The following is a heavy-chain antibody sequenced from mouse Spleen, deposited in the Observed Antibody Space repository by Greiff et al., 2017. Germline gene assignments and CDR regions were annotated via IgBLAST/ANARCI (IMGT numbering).Heavy chain of an antibody. CDR2: INPNNGGT. V-gene: IGHV1-18*01. Sequence: VQLKQSGPELVKPGASVKIPCKASGYTFTDYNMDWVKQSHGKSLEWIGDINPNNGGTIYNQKFKGKATLTVDKSSSTAYMELRSLTSEDTAVYYCARLWYDAMDYWGQGTSVTVSS. CDR1: GYTFTDYN. D-gene: IGHD1-1*02. CDR3: ARLWYDAMDY. J-gene: IGHJ4*01.